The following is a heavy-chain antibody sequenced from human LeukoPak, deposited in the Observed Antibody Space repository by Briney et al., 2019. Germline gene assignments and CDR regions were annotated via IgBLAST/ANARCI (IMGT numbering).Heavy chain of an antibody. CDR2: MNPNSGNT. V-gene: IGHV1-8*01. Sequence: ASVKVSCKASGYTFTSYDINWVRQATGQGLEWMGWMNPNSGNTGYAQKFQGRVTMTRNTSISTAYMELSSLRSEDTAVYYCARVDYYDSSGYYGLFDYWGQGTLVTVSS. D-gene: IGHD3-22*01. J-gene: IGHJ4*02. CDR3: ARVDYYDSSGYYGLFDY. CDR1: GYTFTSYD.